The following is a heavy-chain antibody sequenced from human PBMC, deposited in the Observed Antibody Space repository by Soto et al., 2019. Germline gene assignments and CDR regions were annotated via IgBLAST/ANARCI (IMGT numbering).Heavy chain of an antibody. Sequence: QVQLQESGPGLVKPSQNLSLTCTVSGGSISSGDYYWSWIRQPPGKGLECIGYIYYSGSTYYNPFLKGRVTISVDTSKNHLSLKLSSVTAADTAVYCCARVLLGVRGVIDYWCQRCLVTAYS. CDR1: GGSISSGDYY. V-gene: IGHV4-30-4*01. CDR3: ARVLLGVRGVIDY. CDR2: IYYSGST. D-gene: IGHD3-10*01. J-gene: IGHJ4*02.